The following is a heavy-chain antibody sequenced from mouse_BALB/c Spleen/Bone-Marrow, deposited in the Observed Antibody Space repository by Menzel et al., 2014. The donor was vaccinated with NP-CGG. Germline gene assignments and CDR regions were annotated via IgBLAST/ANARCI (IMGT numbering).Heavy chain of an antibody. D-gene: IGHD2-14*01. CDR3: ARHNYRYDDYAMDY. Sequence: EVNVVDSGGGLVQPGESLKLSCESNEYEFPSHDMSWVRKTPEKRLELVAAINSDGGSTYYPDTMERRFIISRDNTKXTLYLQMSSLRSEDTALYYCARHNYRYDDYAMDYWGQGTSVTVSS. CDR2: INSDGGST. J-gene: IGHJ4*01. CDR1: EYEFPSHD. V-gene: IGHV5-2*01.